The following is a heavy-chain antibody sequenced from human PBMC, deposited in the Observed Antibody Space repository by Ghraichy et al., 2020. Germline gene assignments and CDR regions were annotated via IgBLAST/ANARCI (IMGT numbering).Heavy chain of an antibody. J-gene: IGHJ4*02. D-gene: IGHD7-27*01. CDR1: GLRFRDSW. Sequence: GGSLRLSCAASGLRFRDSWMTWVRQAPGKGLEWVADMSPDGSRKMYVDSVKGRFTVSRDNAKNSLFLQMNSLRAEDTAVYYCGRDPAWGAIDFWGQGTLVTVSS. CDR3: GRDPAWGAIDF. V-gene: IGHV3-7*03. CDR2: MSPDGSRK.